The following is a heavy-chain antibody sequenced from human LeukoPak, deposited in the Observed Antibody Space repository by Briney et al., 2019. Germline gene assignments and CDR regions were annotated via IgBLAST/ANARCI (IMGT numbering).Heavy chain of an antibody. CDR1: GYTFTGYY. CDR3: ARDSFYKFLTRIAAAGTLYYYMDV. Sequence: ASVKVSCKASGYTFTGYYMHWVRQAPGQGLEWMGWINPNSGGTNYAQKFQGRVTMTRDTSISTAYMELSRLRSDDTAVYYCARDSFYKFLTRIAAAGTLYYYMDVWGKGTTVTVSS. J-gene: IGHJ6*03. V-gene: IGHV1-2*02. CDR2: INPNSGGT. D-gene: IGHD6-13*01.